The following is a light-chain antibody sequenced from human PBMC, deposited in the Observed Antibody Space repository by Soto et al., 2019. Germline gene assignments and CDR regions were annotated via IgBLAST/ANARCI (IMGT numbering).Light chain of an antibody. V-gene: IGLV2-14*01. J-gene: IGLJ2*01. CDR1: SSDVGNYNY. CDR3: SSYTSSSTLV. Sequence: QSALTQPASVSGSPGQSITISCTGTSSDVGNYNYVSWYQQHPGKAPKLMIYEVSNRPSGVSNRFSGSKSGNTASLTISGLQAEDEGDYYCSSYTSSSTLVFGGGTKVTVL. CDR2: EVS.